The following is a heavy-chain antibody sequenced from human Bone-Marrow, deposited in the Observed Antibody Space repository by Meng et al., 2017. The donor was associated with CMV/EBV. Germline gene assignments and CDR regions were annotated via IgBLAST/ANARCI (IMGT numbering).Heavy chain of an antibody. D-gene: IGHD2-2*01. CDR3: AREYQLLSDFDY. Sequence: GGSLRLSCAASGFTFSDYYMSWIRQAPGKGLEWVSSISSSSSYIYYADSVKGRSTISRDNAKNSLYLQMNSLRVEDTAVYYCAREYQLLSDFDYWGQGTLVTVSS. CDR1: GFTFSDYY. CDR2: ISSSSSYI. J-gene: IGHJ4*02. V-gene: IGHV3-11*06.